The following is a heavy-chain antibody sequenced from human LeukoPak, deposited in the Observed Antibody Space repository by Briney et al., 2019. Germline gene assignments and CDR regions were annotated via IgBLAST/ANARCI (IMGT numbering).Heavy chain of an antibody. J-gene: IGHJ4*02. CDR3: AKAWGAAGTFDS. CDR2: ITPSDSGT. Sequence: GGSLRLSCAASGFTFSSYAMTWVRLAPGKGLEWVSTITPSDSGTYYADSVRGRFTISRDNSKNTLYVQMNSLRVEDTAVYYCAKAWGAAGTFDSWGQGTLVTVSS. V-gene: IGHV3-23*01. CDR1: GFTFSSYA. D-gene: IGHD6-13*01.